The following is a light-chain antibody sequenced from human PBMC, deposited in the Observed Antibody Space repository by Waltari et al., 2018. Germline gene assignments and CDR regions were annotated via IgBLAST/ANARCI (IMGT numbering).Light chain of an antibody. CDR2: AAS. CDR1: QSIINY. Sequence: DIQMTQSRSSLSASVGDRVTITCRASQSIINYLNWYQQKPAEAPEVLIYAASNLQSVVPSRFSGNASGTDFTLTISSLQPEDFASYYCQQTYGTPLTFGQGTKLEIK. J-gene: IGKJ2*01. CDR3: QQTYGTPLT. V-gene: IGKV1-39*01.